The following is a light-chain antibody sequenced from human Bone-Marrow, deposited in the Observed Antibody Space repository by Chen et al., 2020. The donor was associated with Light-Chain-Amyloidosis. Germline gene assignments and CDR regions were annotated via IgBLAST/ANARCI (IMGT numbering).Light chain of an antibody. CDR2: DSD. Sequence: QSVLTQLPSVSAAPGQEVTISCSGSNSNIASNYVSWYQHLPGTAPKLLIYDSDNRPSGIPDRFSGSKSGTSATLGITGLQTGDEADYYCEAWDSSLSAVVFGGGTKLTVL. CDR3: EAWDSSLSAVV. V-gene: IGLV1-51*01. CDR1: NSNIASNY. J-gene: IGLJ2*01.